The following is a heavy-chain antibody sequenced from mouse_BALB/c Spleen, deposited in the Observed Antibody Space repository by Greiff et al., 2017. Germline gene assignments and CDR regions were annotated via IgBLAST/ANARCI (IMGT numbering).Heavy chain of an antibody. Sequence: EVQLVESGGDLVKPGGSLKLSCAASGFTFSSYGMSWVRQTPDKRLEWVATISSGGSYTYYPDSVKGRFTISRDNAKNTLYLQMSSLKSEDTAMYYCARPSMITTTLDYWGQGTTLTVSS. V-gene: IGHV5-6*01. D-gene: IGHD2-4*01. CDR1: GFTFSSYG. CDR3: ARPSMITTTLDY. J-gene: IGHJ2*01. CDR2: ISSGGSYT.